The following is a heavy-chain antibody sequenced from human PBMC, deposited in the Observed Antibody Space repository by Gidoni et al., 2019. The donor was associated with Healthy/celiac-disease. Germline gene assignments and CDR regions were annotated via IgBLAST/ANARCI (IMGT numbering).Heavy chain of an antibody. V-gene: IGHV3-48*04. D-gene: IGHD3-3*01. Sequence: EVQLVESGGGLVQPGGSLRLSCAASGFTFSSYSMNWVRQAPGKGLEGVSYISSSSSTIYYADSVKGRFTISRDNAKNSLYLQMNSLRAEDTAVYYCARDHGTDLEWLLSYYYYGMDVWGQGTTVTVSS. CDR2: ISSSSSTI. J-gene: IGHJ6*02. CDR1: GFTFSSYS. CDR3: ARDHGTDLEWLLSYYYYGMDV.